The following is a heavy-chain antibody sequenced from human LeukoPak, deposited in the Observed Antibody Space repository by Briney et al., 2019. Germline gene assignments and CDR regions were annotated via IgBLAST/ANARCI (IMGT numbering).Heavy chain of an antibody. V-gene: IGHV3-23*01. J-gene: IGHJ4*02. CDR3: AKTDVGIGWHHFDY. D-gene: IGHD6-19*01. CDR2: ISNSGGRT. Sequence: GGSLRLSCGASGFTFSSYAMSWVRQAPGKGLEWVSAISNSGGRTYYEDSVKGRFTISRDNSDNTLYLQMNSLRADDTAVYYCAKTDVGIGWHHFDYWGQGTLVTVSS. CDR1: GFTFSSYA.